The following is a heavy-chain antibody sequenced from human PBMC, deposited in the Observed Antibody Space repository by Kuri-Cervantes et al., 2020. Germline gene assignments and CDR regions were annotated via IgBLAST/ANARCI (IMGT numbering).Heavy chain of an antibody. D-gene: IGHD2-21*01. CDR1: GGSISGTSYY. Sequence: ESLKISCTVSGGSISGTSYYWTWIRQPPGKGLEWIGSIHYSGSTWPFPSLKSRVSMSVDTSKNQFSLSLSSATAADTAVCYCARRADSPTFDYWGQGILVTVSS. CDR3: ARRADSPTFDY. CDR2: IHYSGST. V-gene: IGHV4-39*01. J-gene: IGHJ4*02.